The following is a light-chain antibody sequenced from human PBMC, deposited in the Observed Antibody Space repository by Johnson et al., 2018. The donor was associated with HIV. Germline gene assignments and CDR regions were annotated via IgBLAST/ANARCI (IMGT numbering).Light chain of an antibody. CDR1: SSNIGNNY. CDR3: ATWDSSLSVYV. J-gene: IGLJ1*01. CDR2: ENT. Sequence: QSVLTQPPSVSAAPGQKVTISCSGSSSNIGNNYVSWYQHLPGTAPKLIIYENTKRPSGIPDRFSGSTSGTSATLVITGLQTGDEADYHCATWDSSLSVYVFGTGTKVTVL. V-gene: IGLV1-51*02.